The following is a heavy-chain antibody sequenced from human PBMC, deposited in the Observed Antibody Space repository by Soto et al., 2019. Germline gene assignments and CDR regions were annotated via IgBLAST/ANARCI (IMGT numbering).Heavy chain of an antibody. J-gene: IGHJ6*02. CDR2: ISAYNGNT. D-gene: IGHD6-19*01. CDR1: GYTFTSYL. V-gene: IGHV1-18*01. Sequence: QVQLVQSGAEVKKPGASVKVSCRASGYTFTSYLISWVRRAPAQGLEWMGWISAYNGNTNFAQKLQGRVTMTTDTSTSTAYMELRSLRSDDTAVYYCARVVATVAGPYGMDVWGQGTTVTVSS. CDR3: ARVVATVAGPYGMDV.